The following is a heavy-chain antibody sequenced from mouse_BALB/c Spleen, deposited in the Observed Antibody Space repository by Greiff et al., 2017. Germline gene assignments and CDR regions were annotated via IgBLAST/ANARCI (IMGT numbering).Heavy chain of an antibody. CDR1: GFTFSSYA. V-gene: IGHV5-9-3*01. D-gene: IGHD2-1*01. Sequence: EVKLVESGGGLVKPGGSLKLSCAASGFTFSSYAMSWVRQTPEKRLEWVATISSGGSYTYYPDSVKGRFTISRDNARNILYLQMSSLRSEDTAMYYCARVFGNYGAMDYWGQGTSVTVSS. CDR2: ISSGGSYT. J-gene: IGHJ4*01. CDR3: ARVFGNYGAMDY.